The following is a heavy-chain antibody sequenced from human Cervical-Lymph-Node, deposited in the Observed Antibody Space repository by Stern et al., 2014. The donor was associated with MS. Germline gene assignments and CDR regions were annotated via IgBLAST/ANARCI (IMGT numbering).Heavy chain of an antibody. V-gene: IGHV1-69*01. D-gene: IGHD3-9*01. CDR1: GGTFNVYA. CDR2: IIPIFATA. J-gene: IGHJ6*02. Sequence: VQLVQSGAEVKKPGSSVKISCKASGGTFNVYAINWLRQAPGKGLEWMGGIIPIFATANYAQKFQGRVTITADGSTRTSSMQLSSLTFDDTAVYYCARDGRHTDNYGLDVWGQGTTVTVSS. CDR3: ARDGRHTDNYGLDV.